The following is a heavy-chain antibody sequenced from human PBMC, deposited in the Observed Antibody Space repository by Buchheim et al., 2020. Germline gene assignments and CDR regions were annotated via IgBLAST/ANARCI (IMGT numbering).Heavy chain of an antibody. J-gene: IGHJ5*02. CDR1: GYSFTNYW. CDR2: IYPSDSDT. Sequence: EVQLVQSGAEVKKPGESLKISCKGSGYSFTNYWIGWVRQMPGKGLEWMGIIYPSDSDTKYSPSFQGQVTISVDKSISTAYPQWTSLNASDTAMYYCARQGIAVAGTYWFDPWGQGTL. D-gene: IGHD6-19*01. V-gene: IGHV5-51*01. CDR3: ARQGIAVAGTYWFDP.